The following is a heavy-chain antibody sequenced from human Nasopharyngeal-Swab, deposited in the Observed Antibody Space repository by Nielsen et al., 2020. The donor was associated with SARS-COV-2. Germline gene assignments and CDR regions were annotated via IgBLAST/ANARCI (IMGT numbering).Heavy chain of an antibody. V-gene: IGHV4-59*01. Sequence: SETLSLTCTASGGSISTYYWSWIRQPPGKGLEWIGYIHSSGTTNYNPSLKSRVTTSVDTSKNQFSLKLSSVTAADTAVYYCARDHSYYDSNGYYFDYWGLGTLVTVSS. CDR2: IHSSGTT. CDR3: ARDHSYYDSNGYYFDY. J-gene: IGHJ4*02. D-gene: IGHD3-22*01. CDR1: GGSISTYY.